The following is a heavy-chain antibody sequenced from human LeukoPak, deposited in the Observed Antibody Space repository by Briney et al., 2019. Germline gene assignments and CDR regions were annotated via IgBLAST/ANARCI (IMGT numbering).Heavy chain of an antibody. CDR1: GGSIGSGYYY. CDR2: IFYSGTT. Sequence: PSQTLSLTCTVSGGSIGSGYYYWTWIRQHPGKGLEWIGYIFYSGTTFFNPSLKSRLTMSVDTSKNQFSLKLTSVTAADTAVYYCARGQPYTGRDFDFWGQGTLVTVSS. D-gene: IGHD1-26*01. J-gene: IGHJ4*02. CDR3: ARGQPYTGRDFDF. V-gene: IGHV4-31*03.